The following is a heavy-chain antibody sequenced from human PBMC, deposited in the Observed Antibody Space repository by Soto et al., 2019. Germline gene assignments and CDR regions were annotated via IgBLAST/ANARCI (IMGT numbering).Heavy chain of an antibody. CDR3: ARDRTRSPFDY. Sequence: SRRLSCASSGFTFSDYVMHWVRQSPGKGLEWVSVIWFDGSNKYYADSVKGRFTISRDNSKNTLYLEMNSLRAEDTALYYCARDRTRSPFDYWGQGTLVTVSS. CDR2: IWFDGSNK. V-gene: IGHV3-33*01. CDR1: GFTFSDYV. D-gene: IGHD6-6*01. J-gene: IGHJ4*02.